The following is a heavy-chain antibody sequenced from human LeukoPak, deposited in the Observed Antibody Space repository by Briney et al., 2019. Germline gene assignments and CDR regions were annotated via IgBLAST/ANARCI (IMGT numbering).Heavy chain of an antibody. V-gene: IGHV1-2*02. D-gene: IGHD3-3*01. CDR3: ARGEWLVLGDH. Sequence: ASVKVSCKAPGYNFNAYYMHWVRQAPGQGLEWMGWINPNSGGTNYAQKFQGRVTLTRDTSINTVYMEVNRLTSDDTVVYYCARGEWLVLGDHWGQGTPVTVSS. J-gene: IGHJ4*02. CDR1: GYNFNAYY. CDR2: INPNSGGT.